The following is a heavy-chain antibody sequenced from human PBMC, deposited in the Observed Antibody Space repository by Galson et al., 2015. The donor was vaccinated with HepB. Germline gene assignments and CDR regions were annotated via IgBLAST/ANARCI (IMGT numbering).Heavy chain of an antibody. D-gene: IGHD5-12*01. CDR3: VFLRGNDLKPLDY. V-gene: IGHV3-48*04. J-gene: IGHJ4*02. Sequence: SLRLSCAASTFIFSTYSMNWVRQAPGKGLEWVSYISCGSTTIYYADSVKGRFTISRDNAKNSLYLQMNSLRVEDTAVYYCVFLRGNDLKPLDYWGQGTLVTVSS. CDR1: TFIFSTYS. CDR2: ISCGSTTI.